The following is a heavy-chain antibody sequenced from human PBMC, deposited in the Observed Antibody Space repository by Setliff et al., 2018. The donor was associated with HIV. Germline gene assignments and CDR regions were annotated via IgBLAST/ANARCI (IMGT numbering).Heavy chain of an antibody. Sequence: SETLSLTCTVSGGSISTGGYYWSWIRQHPGKGLEWIGRIYSTGSTTYNPSLKSRLTMSVDMSKNQVYLKLKSVTAADTAVYYCARVGASGVPSTMDYYYYMDVWGKGTTVTVSS. V-gene: IGHV4-61*08. CDR2: IYSTGST. CDR1: GGSISTGGYY. CDR3: ARVGASGVPSTMDYYYYMDV. J-gene: IGHJ6*03. D-gene: IGHD3-10*01.